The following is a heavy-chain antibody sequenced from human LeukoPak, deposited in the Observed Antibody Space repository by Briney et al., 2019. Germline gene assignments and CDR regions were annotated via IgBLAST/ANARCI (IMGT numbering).Heavy chain of an antibody. CDR1: GFTFDDYA. J-gene: IGHJ4*02. CDR2: ISWDGGST. V-gene: IGHV3-43D*04. D-gene: IGHD3-3*01. CDR3: AKDLTYYDFWSGYYYLDY. Sequence: PGGSLRLSXAASGFTFDDYAMHWVRQAPGKGLEWVSLISWDGGSTYYADSVKGRFTISRDNSKNSLYLQMNSLRAEDTALYYCAKDLTYYDFWSGYYYLDYWGQGTLVTVSS.